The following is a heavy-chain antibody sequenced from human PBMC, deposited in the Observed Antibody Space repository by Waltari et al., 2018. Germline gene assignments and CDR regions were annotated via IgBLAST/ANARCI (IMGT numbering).Heavy chain of an antibody. CDR1: GYTFTGSY. D-gene: IGHD3-22*01. J-gene: IGHJ1*01. CDR3: ASEEDYYDSSGYPLQH. V-gene: IGHV1-2*02. Sequence: QVQPVQSGAEVKKPGASVKVSCKASGYTFTGSYMHWVRQAPGQGPEWMGWINPNSGGTNYAQKFQGRVTMTRDTSISTAYMELSRLRSDDTAVYYCASEEDYYDSSGYPLQHWGQGTLVTVSS. CDR2: INPNSGGT.